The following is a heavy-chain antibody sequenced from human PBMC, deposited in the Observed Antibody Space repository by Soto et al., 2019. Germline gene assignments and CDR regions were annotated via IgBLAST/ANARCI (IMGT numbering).Heavy chain of an antibody. CDR3: AGNMDTAMATYYYGLDV. J-gene: IGHJ6*02. D-gene: IGHD5-18*01. Sequence: GGSLRLSCAASGFIFSNYAMHWVRRAPGKGLEWVGLISYDGSNKYYADSMKGRFTISRDNAKNTLFLQMNSLRPEDTAVYHCAGNMDTAMATYYYGLDVWAQGTTVTVSS. V-gene: IGHV3-30*03. CDR1: GFIFSNYA. CDR2: ISYDGSNK.